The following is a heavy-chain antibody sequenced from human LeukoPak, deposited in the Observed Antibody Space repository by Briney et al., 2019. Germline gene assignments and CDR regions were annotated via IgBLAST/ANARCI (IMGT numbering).Heavy chain of an antibody. J-gene: IGHJ4*02. CDR2: IYTSGST. CDR1: GDSINNYY. D-gene: IGHD5-18*01. V-gene: IGHV4-4*07. CDR3: ARVIRGNYGYDY. Sequence: SETLSLTCSVSGDSINNYYWSWIRQPAGKGLEWIGRIYTSGSTNYNPSLKSRVTMSVDTSKNQFSLKLSSVTAADTAVYYCARVIRGNYGYDYWGQGTLVTVSS.